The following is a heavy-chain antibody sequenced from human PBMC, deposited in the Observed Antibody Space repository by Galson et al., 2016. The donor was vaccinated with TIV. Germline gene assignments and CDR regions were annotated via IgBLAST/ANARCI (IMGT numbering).Heavy chain of an antibody. CDR2: ISGSGGTT. CDR1: GFTFSSFA. V-gene: IGHV3-23*01. CDR3: AKIDSSGYNYGGRFVY. Sequence: SLRLSCAASGFTFSSFAMSWVRQAPGKALEWVSGISGSGGTTFHADSVKGRFTISRDNSKNTVFLQMNSLRVEDTAVYYCAKIDSSGYNYGGRFVYWGQGTLVTVSS. J-gene: IGHJ4*02. D-gene: IGHD3-22*01.